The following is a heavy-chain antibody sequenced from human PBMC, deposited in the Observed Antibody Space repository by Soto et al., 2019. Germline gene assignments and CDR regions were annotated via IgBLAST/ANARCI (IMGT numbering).Heavy chain of an antibody. D-gene: IGHD6-13*01. J-gene: IGHJ6*02. CDR2: INPNSGGT. V-gene: IGHV1-2*04. CDR3: ARAARYSSSWYGRLDFGYYYYGMDV. CDR1: GYTFTGYY. Sequence: ASVKVSCKASGYTFTGYYMHWVRQAPGQGLEWMGWINPNSGGTNYAQKFQGWVTMTRDTSISTAYMELSRLRSDDTAVYYCARAARYSSSWYGRLDFGYYYYGMDVWGQGTTVTVSS.